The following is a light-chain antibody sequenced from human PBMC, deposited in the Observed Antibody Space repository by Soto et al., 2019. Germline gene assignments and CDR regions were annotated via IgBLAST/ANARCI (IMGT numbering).Light chain of an antibody. V-gene: IGKV3-20*01. CDR1: QTVNANF. J-gene: IGKJ1*01. Sequence: EIVLTQSPGTLSLSPGERATLYCRSSQTVNANFLAWYQQKPGQAPRLLIYGVSNRAPGIPDRFSGSGSGTNITLTISSLEPQDFAVYYCHQSGDSPPFGQGTKVGIK. CDR3: HQSGDSPP. CDR2: GVS.